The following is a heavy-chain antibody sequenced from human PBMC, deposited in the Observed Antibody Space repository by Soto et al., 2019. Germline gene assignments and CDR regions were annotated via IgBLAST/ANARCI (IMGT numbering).Heavy chain of an antibody. Sequence: QVQLVQSGAEVKKPGASVKVSCKASGYTFTSYDINWVRQATGQGLEWMGWMNPNSGNTGYAQKFQGRVTMPRNTSIRTAYRGLSSLRSEATAVYYCARDRVGWLDVWGQGTTVTVSS. CDR1: GYTFTSYD. CDR3: ARDRVGWLDV. CDR2: MNPNSGNT. D-gene: IGHD1-26*01. V-gene: IGHV1-8*01. J-gene: IGHJ6*02.